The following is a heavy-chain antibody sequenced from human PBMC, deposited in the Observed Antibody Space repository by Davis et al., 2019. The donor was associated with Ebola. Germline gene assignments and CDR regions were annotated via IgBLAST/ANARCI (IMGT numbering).Heavy chain of an antibody. J-gene: IGHJ4*02. V-gene: IGHV3-33*01. D-gene: IGHD2-2*02. Sequence: GGSLRLSCAASGFTFSSYGMHWVRQAPGKGLEWVAVISYDGSNKYYADSVKGRFTISRDNSKNTLYLQMNSLRAEDTAVYYCARAPRYCSSTSCYTGDYWGQGTLVTVSS. CDR3: ARAPRYCSSTSCYTGDY. CDR2: ISYDGSNK. CDR1: GFTFSSYG.